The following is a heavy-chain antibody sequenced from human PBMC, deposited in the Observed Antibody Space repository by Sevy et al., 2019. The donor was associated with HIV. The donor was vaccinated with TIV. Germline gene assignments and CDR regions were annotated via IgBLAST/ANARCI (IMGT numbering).Heavy chain of an antibody. J-gene: IGHJ4*02. CDR1: GFTFSSYG. Sequence: GGSLRLSCAASGFTFSSYGMHWVRQAPGKGLEWVAVISYDGSNKYYADSVKGRFTISRDNSKNMLYLQMNSMRSEETGVYYCAKDLILLSSGWIFDYWGQGTLVTVSS. V-gene: IGHV3-30*18. CDR2: ISYDGSNK. CDR3: AKDLILLSSGWIFDY. D-gene: IGHD6-19*01.